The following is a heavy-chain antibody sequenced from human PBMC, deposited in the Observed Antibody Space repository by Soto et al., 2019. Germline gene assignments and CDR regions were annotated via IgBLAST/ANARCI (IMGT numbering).Heavy chain of an antibody. D-gene: IGHD1-26*01. V-gene: IGHV3-15*07. CDR1: GFTFSSYS. Sequence: GGSLRRSCAASGFTFSSYSMNWVRQAPGKGLEWVGRIKSKTDGGTTDYAAPVKGRFTISRDDSKNTLYLQMNSLKTEDTAVYYCTTDLWIVRATLAFDIWGQGTMVTVSS. CDR3: TTDLWIVRATLAFDI. CDR2: IKSKTDGGTT. J-gene: IGHJ3*02.